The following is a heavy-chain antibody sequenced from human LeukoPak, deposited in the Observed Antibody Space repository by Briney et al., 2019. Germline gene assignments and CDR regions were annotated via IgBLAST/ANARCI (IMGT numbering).Heavy chain of an antibody. V-gene: IGHV3-23*01. J-gene: IGHJ4*02. Sequence: PGGSLRLSCAASGFTFSSYAMSWVRQAPGKGLEWVSAISGSGGRTYYADSVKGRFTISRDNSKNTLYLQMNSLRAEDTAVYYCEKDFLAAAFFERDSSGYHDIDYWGQGTLVTVSS. CDR3: EKDFLAAAFFERDSSGYHDIDY. D-gene: IGHD3-22*01. CDR2: ISGSGGRT. CDR1: GFTFSSYA.